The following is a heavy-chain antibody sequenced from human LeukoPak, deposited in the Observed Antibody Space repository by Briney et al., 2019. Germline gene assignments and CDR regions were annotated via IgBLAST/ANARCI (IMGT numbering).Heavy chain of an antibody. Sequence: PSETLSLTCTVSGGSISSSSYYWGWIRQPPGKGLEWIGSIYYSGSTYYNPSLKSRVTISVDTSRNQFSLKLSSVTAADTAVYYCASDVGAFDYWGQGTLVTVSS. CDR3: ASDVGAFDY. V-gene: IGHV4-39*07. CDR2: IYYSGST. D-gene: IGHD1-26*01. J-gene: IGHJ4*02. CDR1: GGSISSSSYY.